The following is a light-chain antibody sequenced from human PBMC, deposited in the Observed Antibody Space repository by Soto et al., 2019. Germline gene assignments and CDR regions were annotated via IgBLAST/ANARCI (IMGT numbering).Light chain of an antibody. CDR3: SSYTSSSTVV. CDR2: DVS. CDR1: SSDVGGYNY. V-gene: IGLV2-14*01. J-gene: IGLJ2*01. Sequence: QSALTQPASVSGSPGQSITISCTGTSSDVGGYNYVSWYQQHPGKAPKLMINDVSNRPSGVSNRFSGSKSGNTASLTISGLQAEDEADYYCSSYTSSSTVVFGGGTKVTV.